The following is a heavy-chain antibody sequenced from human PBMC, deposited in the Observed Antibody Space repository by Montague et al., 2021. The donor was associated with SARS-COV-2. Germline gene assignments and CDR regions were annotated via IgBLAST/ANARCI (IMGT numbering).Heavy chain of an antibody. CDR2: IHFTGKT. D-gene: IGHD3-10*01. CDR3: ARDRFDFGAGRQGTIDF. Sequence: SETLSLTCSVSGDSITNHYWSWIRQPAGKGLEWIGRIHFTGKTNFSPFFSSRLTMSADTSKNQFSLKLTSVTAADTAIYFCARDRFDFGAGRQGTIDFWGQGILVTVSS. V-gene: IGHV4-4*07. J-gene: IGHJ4*02. CDR1: GDSITNHY.